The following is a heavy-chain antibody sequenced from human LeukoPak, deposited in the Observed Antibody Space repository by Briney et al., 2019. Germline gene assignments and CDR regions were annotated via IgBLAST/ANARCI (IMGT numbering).Heavy chain of an antibody. CDR3: AKGLYSSSSGQFDY. V-gene: IGHV3-9*01. D-gene: IGHD6-6*01. CDR2: ISWNSNTI. J-gene: IGHJ4*02. Sequence: GGSLRLSCAPSGFTFDDYAMHWVRQAPGKGLEGVSGISWNSNTIGYADSVKGRFTISRDNAKNSLYLQMNSLRADDTALYYCAKGLYSSSSGQFDYWGQGTLVTVSS. CDR1: GFTFDDYA.